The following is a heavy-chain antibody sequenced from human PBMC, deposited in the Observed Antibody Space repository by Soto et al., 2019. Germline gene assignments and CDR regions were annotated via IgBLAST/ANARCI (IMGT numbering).Heavy chain of an antibody. J-gene: IGHJ5*02. CDR1: GRSFSGYN. D-gene: IGHD2-21*01. CDR3: GRVWHIVADWFDA. Sequence: SETLSPTCAVHGRSFSGYNSGWIRPPPGNGLEGIGEPHPSRSCNYNPSHKSRVTISVDTSKNQFSLKLSSVTAADTAVYYCGRVWHIVADWFDAWAQ. V-gene: IGHV4-34*01. CDR2: PHPSRSC.